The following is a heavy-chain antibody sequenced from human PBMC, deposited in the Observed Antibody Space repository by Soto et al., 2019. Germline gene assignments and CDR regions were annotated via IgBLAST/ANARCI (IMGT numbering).Heavy chain of an antibody. Sequence: ASVKVSCKASGGTFSSYAISWVRQAPGQGLEWMGGIIPIFGTANYAQKFQGRVTITADESTSTAYMELSSLRSEDTAVYYCARVGNYYDSSGYFPFDYWGQGTL. CDR3: ARVGNYYDSSGYFPFDY. D-gene: IGHD3-22*01. CDR2: IIPIFGTA. J-gene: IGHJ4*02. V-gene: IGHV1-69*13. CDR1: GGTFSSYA.